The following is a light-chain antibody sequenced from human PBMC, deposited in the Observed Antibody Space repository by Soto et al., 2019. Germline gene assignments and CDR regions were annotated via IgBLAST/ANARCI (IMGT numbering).Light chain of an antibody. CDR2: GNS. CDR3: QSYDSSLSGHVV. CDR1: GSNIGAGYD. V-gene: IGLV1-40*01. Sequence: QSVLTQPPSVSEATRQRVTISCTGSGSNIGAGYDVHWYQQLPGTAPKLLIYGNSNRPSGVPDRFSGSKSGTSASLAITGLQAEDEADYYCQSYDSSLSGHVVFGGGTKLTVL. J-gene: IGLJ2*01.